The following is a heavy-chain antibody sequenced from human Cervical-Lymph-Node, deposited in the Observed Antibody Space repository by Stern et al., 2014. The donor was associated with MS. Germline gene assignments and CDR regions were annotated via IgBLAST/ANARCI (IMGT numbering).Heavy chain of an antibody. V-gene: IGHV4-31*03. CDR3: ARVGRGSSSWYGPLDY. D-gene: IGHD6-13*01. CDR1: GGSISSGGYY. CDR2: IYYSGST. J-gene: IGHJ4*02. Sequence: VQLVESGPGLVKPSQTLSLTCTVSGGSISSGGYYWSWIRQHPGKGLEWIGYIYYSGSTYYNPSLKSRVTISVDTSKNQFSLKLSSVTAADTAVYYCARVGRGSSSWYGPLDYWGQGTLVTVSS.